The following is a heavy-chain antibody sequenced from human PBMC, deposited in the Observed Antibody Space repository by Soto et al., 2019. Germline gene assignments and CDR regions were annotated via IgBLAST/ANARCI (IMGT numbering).Heavy chain of an antibody. V-gene: IGHV4-39*01. CDR3: ARLTVVGRVGDC. D-gene: IGHD6-19*01. CDR2: ISFSGNT. CDR1: GGSISSSPYY. J-gene: IGHJ4*02. Sequence: QLQVQESGPGLVKPSETLSLTCSVSGGSISSSPYYWGWIRQPPGKGLEWIARISFSGNTDYDPSLXSXXTISADTSKNQFSLTLSSVTAADPAVYYCARLTVVGRVGDCWGQGTLVTVSS.